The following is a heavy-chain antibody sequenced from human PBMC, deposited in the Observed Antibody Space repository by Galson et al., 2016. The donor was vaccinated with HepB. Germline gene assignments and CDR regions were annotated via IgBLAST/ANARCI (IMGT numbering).Heavy chain of an antibody. CDR3: ARGNKAEVGSWDFDL. Sequence: SETLSLTCTVSGGSMSRSGNYWAWIRQPPGKGLKWIGTIYFTGTTYYSLSLKSRVTISIDTSKNQFSLKLTSVTATDTAVYYCARGNKAEVGSWDFDLWGRGILVTVSS. D-gene: IGHD2-15*01. J-gene: IGHJ2*01. CDR1: GGSMSRSGNY. V-gene: IGHV4-39*01. CDR2: IYFTGTT.